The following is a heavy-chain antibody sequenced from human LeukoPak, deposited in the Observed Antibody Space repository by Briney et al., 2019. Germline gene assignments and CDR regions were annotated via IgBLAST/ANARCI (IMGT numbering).Heavy chain of an antibody. CDR3: AKLGGSYYEDAFDI. V-gene: IGHV3-53*01. CDR1: GFTVSSNY. CDR2: IYSGGST. J-gene: IGHJ3*02. Sequence: PGGSLRLSCAASGFTVSSNYMSWVRQAPGKGLEWVSVIYSGGSTYYADSVKGRFTISRDNSKNTLYLQMNSLRAEDTAVYYCAKLGGSYYEDAFDIWGQGTMVTVSS. D-gene: IGHD1-26*01.